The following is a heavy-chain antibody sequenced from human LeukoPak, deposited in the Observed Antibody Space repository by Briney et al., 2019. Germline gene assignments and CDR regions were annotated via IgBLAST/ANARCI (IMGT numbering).Heavy chain of an antibody. D-gene: IGHD1-26*01. Sequence: GASVKVSCKASGYTFTCYYMHWVRQAPGQGLEWMGWINPNSGGTNYAQKFQGRVTMTRDTSISTAYMELSRLRSDDTAVYYCARASGSYYYYYYYMDVWGKGTTVTISS. CDR3: ARASGSYYYYYYYMDV. CDR2: INPNSGGT. V-gene: IGHV1-2*02. CDR1: GYTFTCYY. J-gene: IGHJ6*03.